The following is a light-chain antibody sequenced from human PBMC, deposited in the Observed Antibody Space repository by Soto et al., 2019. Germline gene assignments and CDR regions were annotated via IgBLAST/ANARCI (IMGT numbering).Light chain of an antibody. CDR1: QTISSW. V-gene: IGKV1-5*03. CDR2: KAS. CDR3: QHYNSYSEA. J-gene: IGKJ1*01. Sequence: DIQMTQSPSTLSGSVGDRVTITCRASQTISSWLAWYQQKTGKXPXLLIYKASTLKSGVPSRFSGSGSGTEFTLTISSLQPDDFATYYCQHYNSYSEAFGQGTKWIS.